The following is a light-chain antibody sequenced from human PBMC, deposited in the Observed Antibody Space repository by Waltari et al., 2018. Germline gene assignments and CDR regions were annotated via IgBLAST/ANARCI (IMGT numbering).Light chain of an antibody. CDR3: DHSDSVPYR. CDR2: YAS. J-gene: IGKJ2*03. CDR1: HSIGGR. V-gene: IGKV6-21*01. Sequence: DIVLTQSPAFQSVTLKEKVTIACRASHSIGGRLHWYQQKPDQSPTILIIYASQSFSCVPSRFSGSGSGKDFTLNSGGLEAEDAATYYCDHSDSVPYRFGPGTTLEI.